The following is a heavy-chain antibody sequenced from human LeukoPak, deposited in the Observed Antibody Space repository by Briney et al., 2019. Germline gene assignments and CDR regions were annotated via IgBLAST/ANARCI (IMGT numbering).Heavy chain of an antibody. V-gene: IGHV3-23*01. CDR1: GFTFSSYA. D-gene: IGHD3-10*01. J-gene: IGHJ4*02. CDR2: ISGSGGST. CDR3: AKVAHYYGSGSYYEYYFDY. Sequence: PGGSLRLSCAASGFTFSSYAVSWVRQAPGKGLEWVSAISGSGGSTYYADSVKGRFTISRGNSKNTLYLQMNSLRAEDTAVYYCAKVAHYYGSGSYYEYYFDYWGQGTLVTVSS.